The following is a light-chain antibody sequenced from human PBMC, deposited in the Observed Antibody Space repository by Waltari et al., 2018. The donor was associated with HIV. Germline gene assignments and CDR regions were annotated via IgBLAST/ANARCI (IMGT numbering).Light chain of an antibody. CDR1: QNISSY. V-gene: IGKV1-39*01. Sequence: DIQMTQSPSSLSASVGDRVTIPCRASQNISSYLNWYQQKPGKGPNLLIYAASSLQSGAPSRFSGIGSGTNFTLTISSLQPEDFATYYCQQTYTTPPTFGGGSRVEIK. CDR3: QQTYTTPPT. CDR2: AAS. J-gene: IGKJ4*01.